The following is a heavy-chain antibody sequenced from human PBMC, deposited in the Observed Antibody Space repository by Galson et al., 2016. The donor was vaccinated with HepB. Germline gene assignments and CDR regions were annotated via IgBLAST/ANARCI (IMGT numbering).Heavy chain of an antibody. J-gene: IGHJ4*02. CDR2: IGDSGTPI. CDR1: GFAFGDYY. D-gene: IGHD2-21*02. CDR3: AARFCGGDCFAFAH. Sequence: SLRLSCAASGFAFGDYYMSWIRQAPGKGLDWVSYIGDSGTPINYADSVRGRFSISRDDAKNLLYLQMNSLTVEDTAIYYCAARFCGGDCFAFAHWGQGILVTVSS. V-gene: IGHV3-11*01.